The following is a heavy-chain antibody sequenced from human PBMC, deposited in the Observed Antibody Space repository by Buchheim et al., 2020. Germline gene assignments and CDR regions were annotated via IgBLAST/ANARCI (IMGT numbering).Heavy chain of an antibody. Sequence: QVQLVQSGAEVKKPGSSVKVSCKASGGTFSSYTISWVRQAPGQGLEWMGRIIPILGIANYAQKFQGRVTITADKSTSTAYMELSSLRSEDTAVYYCARVGHYDILTGLGGTFDYWGQGTL. CDR2: IIPILGIA. CDR3: ARVGHYDILTGLGGTFDY. D-gene: IGHD3-9*01. J-gene: IGHJ4*02. V-gene: IGHV1-69*02. CDR1: GGTFSSYT.